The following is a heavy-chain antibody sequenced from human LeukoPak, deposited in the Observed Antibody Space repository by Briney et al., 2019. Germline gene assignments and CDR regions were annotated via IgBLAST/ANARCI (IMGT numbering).Heavy chain of an antibody. D-gene: IGHD3-10*01. V-gene: IGHV3-23*01. Sequence: GGSLRLSCAASGFSFSSYAMSWVRQAPGKGLEWVSAINGNGGTTYYADSVKGRFTISRDNSKSTLYLQMNSLRADDTAVYYCAKYYYDSGTYSFDYWGQGTLVTVSS. CDR1: GFSFSSYA. CDR2: INGNGGTT. CDR3: AKYYYDSGTYSFDY. J-gene: IGHJ4*02.